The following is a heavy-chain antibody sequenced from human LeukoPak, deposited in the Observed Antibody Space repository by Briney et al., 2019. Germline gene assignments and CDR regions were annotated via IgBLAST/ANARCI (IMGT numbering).Heavy chain of an antibody. CDR1: GFTFSSYA. CDR2: ISGGGGSS. CDR3: AKDIELGDCSGCSCQSYFDY. Sequence: QPGGSLRLSCAASGFTFSSYAMSWVRQDPGKGLEWVSAISGGGGSSYYADSVKGRFTISRDNSKNTLYLQMNSLRAEDTDVYYEAKDIELGDCSGCSCQSYFDYWGQGTLVTVSS. V-gene: IGHV3-23*01. J-gene: IGHJ4*02. D-gene: IGHD2-15*01.